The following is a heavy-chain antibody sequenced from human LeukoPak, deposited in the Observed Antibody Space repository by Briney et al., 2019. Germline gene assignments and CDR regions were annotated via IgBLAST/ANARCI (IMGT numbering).Heavy chain of an antibody. D-gene: IGHD3-10*01. CDR3: ARSRVTMVRGSPNWNFDY. J-gene: IGHJ4*02. CDR1: SGDSMSNYY. CDR2: INSSGRT. Sequence: PSETLSLTCTVSSGDSMSNYYWTWIRQSPGKGLEWIGYIAYINSSGRTNYNPSLKSRISISIDTSKNQISLNVSSVTAADTAMYYCARSRVTMVRGSPNWNFDYWGQGILVTVSS. V-gene: IGHV4-4*08.